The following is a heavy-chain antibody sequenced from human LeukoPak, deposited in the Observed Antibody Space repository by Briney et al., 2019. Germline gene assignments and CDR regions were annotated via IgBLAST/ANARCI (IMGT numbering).Heavy chain of an antibody. CDR2: ISYDGSNK. D-gene: IGHD6-6*01. Sequence: GGSLRLSCAASGFTFSSYAMHWVRQAPGKGLEWVAVISYDGSNKYYADSAKGRFTISRDNSKNTLYLQMNSLRAEDTAVYYCARGRAARRLFSFGYWGQGTLVTVSS. CDR1: GFTFSSYA. V-gene: IGHV3-30-3*01. J-gene: IGHJ4*02. CDR3: ARGRAARRLFSFGY.